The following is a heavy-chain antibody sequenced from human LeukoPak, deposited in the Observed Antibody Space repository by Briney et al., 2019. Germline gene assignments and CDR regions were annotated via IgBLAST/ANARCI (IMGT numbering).Heavy chain of an antibody. J-gene: IGHJ3*02. CDR3: ATQVVTATGKPDAFDI. D-gene: IGHD2-21*02. CDR2: ILHGDSDT. Sequence: GEAPKISCKASGYSFTSYWIGWVRQMPRKGLEWMGMILHGDSDTRYSPSFQGQVTISADKSISTAYLQWSTLKASDTAMYYCATQVVTATGKPDAFDIWGQGTMVTVSS. CDR1: GYSFTSYW. V-gene: IGHV5-51*01.